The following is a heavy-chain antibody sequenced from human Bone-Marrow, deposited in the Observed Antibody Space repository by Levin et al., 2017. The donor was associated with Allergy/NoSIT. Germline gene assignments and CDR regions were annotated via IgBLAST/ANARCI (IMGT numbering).Heavy chain of an antibody. J-gene: IGHJ4*02. CDR3: ARQYRNDNFWSGFYPLDY. V-gene: IGHV5-51*01. CDR1: GYSFTSYW. Sequence: KVSCEGSGYSFTSYWIGWVRQMPGKGLEWVGIIYAGDSDTRYSPSFQGQVTISADKSISTAYLQWRSLRASDTAMYYCARQYRNDNFWSGFYPLDYWGQGTLVTVSS. CDR2: IYAGDSDT. D-gene: IGHD3-3*01.